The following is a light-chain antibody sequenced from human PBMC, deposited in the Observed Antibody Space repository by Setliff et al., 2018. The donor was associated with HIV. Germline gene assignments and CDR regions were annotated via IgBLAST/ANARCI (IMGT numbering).Light chain of an antibody. J-gene: IGLJ2*01. Sequence: QSALAQPRPVSGSPGQSVTISCTGTNSDVGGYDYVSWYQQHPGKAPRLIIYDVSKRPSGVPDRFSGSTSANTASLTIPGLQPEDEADYYCSSYTGTYSFLFGGGTKATVL. V-gene: IGLV2-11*01. CDR1: NSDVGGYDY. CDR2: DVS. CDR3: SSYTGTYSFL.